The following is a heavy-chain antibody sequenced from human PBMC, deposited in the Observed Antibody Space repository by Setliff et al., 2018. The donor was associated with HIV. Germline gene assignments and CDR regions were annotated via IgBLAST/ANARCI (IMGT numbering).Heavy chain of an antibody. J-gene: IGHJ5*02. Sequence: ASVKVSCKVSGFTLSELSIHWVRQAPGKGLEWMGYFDPQDGETVYAQKVQGRVTMTRDTSISTAYMDLSSLTSDDTAVYYCALASIVSTARWNHWGRGTLVTVSS. V-gene: IGHV1-24*01. CDR2: FDPQDGET. CDR3: ALASIVSTARWNH. CDR1: GFTLSELS. D-gene: IGHD1-26*01.